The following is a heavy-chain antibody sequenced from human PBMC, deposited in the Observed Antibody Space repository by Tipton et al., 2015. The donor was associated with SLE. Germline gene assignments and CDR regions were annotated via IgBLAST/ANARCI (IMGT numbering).Heavy chain of an antibody. CDR1: GFTFSSYW. D-gene: IGHD3-3*01. CDR3: ARDRLRFLEWPLGY. Sequence: SLRLSCAASGFTFSSYWMSWVRQAPGKGLEWVANIKQDGSEKYYVDSVKGRFTISRDNAKNSLYLQMNRLRAEDTAVDYCARDRLRFLEWPLGYWGQGTLVTVSS. CDR2: IKQDGSEK. V-gene: IGHV3-7*03. J-gene: IGHJ4*02.